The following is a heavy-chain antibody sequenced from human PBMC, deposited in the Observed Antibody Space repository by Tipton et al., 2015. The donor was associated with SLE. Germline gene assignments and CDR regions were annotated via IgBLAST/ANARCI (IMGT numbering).Heavy chain of an antibody. V-gene: IGHV1-46*01. D-gene: IGHD6-13*01. Sequence: QLVQSGAEVKKPGASVKVSCKASGYTFTSYYMHWVRQAPGQGLEWMGIINPSGDSTSYAQKFQGRVTMTRDTSTSTVYMELSSLRSEDTAVYYCARGGHVSSSWYWGYYYYYMDVWGKGTTVTVSS. CDR1: GYTFTSYY. CDR2: INPSGDST. J-gene: IGHJ6*03. CDR3: ARGGHVSSSWYWGYYYYYMDV.